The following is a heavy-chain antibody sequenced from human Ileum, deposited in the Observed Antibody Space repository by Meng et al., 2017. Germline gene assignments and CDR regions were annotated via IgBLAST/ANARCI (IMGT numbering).Heavy chain of an antibody. CDR1: GGSISGFY. CDR3: ARFRSGSYSDY. J-gene: IGHJ4*02. D-gene: IGHD1-26*01. V-gene: IGHV4-59*01. CDR2: ISYSGTT. Sequence: QVPLQESGPGLVKPSETLSLTCTVSGGSISGFYWSWIRQPPGQGLEWIGFISYSGTTNYNPSLKSRVTISVDTSKNQFSLKLSSVTAADTAVYYCARFRSGSYSDYWGQGTLVTVSS.